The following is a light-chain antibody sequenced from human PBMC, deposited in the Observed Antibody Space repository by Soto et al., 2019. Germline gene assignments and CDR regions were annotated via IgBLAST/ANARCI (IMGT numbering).Light chain of an antibody. Sequence: VLTQFPGTLSLSPGEGVILSCRASQSVSTYLNWYQQKPGQAPRLLIYGASTRATGIPDRFSGSGAGTDFTLTISRLEPEDFALYYCQHHGASPLFTFGPGTRVDIK. CDR2: GAS. V-gene: IGKV3-20*01. J-gene: IGKJ3*01. CDR3: QHHGASPLFT. CDR1: QSVSTY.